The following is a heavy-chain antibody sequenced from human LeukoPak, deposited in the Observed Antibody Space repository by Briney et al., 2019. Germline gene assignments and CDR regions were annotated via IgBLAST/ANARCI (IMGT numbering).Heavy chain of an antibody. D-gene: IGHD1-7*01. J-gene: IGHJ4*02. CDR2: IYNSGST. CDR3: AGVNNWNYWLFDY. Sequence: PSETLSVTCTVSGGSISSYYWSWIRQPPGKGLEGIGYIYNSGSTNYNPSLQSQVTISVDTSKNQFSLKLGSVTAADTSVYYYAGVNNWNYWLFDYWGQGTLVTVSS. V-gene: IGHV4-4*09. CDR1: GGSISSYY.